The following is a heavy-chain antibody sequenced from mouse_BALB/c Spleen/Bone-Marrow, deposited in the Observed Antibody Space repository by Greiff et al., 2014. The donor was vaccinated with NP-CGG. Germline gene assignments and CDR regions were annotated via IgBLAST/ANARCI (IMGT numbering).Heavy chain of an antibody. V-gene: IGHV2-9*02. J-gene: IGHJ3*01. CDR1: GFSLTSYG. Sequence: QVQLKDSGPGLVAPSQSLSITCTVSGFSLTSYGIHWVRQPPGKGLEWLGVIWAGGGTIYNSDLMSRLSISKDNSKSQVFLKMHSLQTDDTAMYYCARDAGYGNPWFAYWGQGTLVTVSA. D-gene: IGHD2-10*02. CDR2: IWAGGGT. CDR3: ARDAGYGNPWFAY.